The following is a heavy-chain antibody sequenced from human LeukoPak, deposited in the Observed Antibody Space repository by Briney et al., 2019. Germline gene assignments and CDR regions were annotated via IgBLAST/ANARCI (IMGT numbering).Heavy chain of an antibody. CDR3: ARVIIVGATGI. V-gene: IGHV3-48*03. CDR2: ISSGGSTV. CDR1: GFTFSSYE. D-gene: IGHD1-26*01. J-gene: IGHJ3*02. Sequence: PGGSLRLSCAASGFTFSSYEMNWVRQAPGKGLEWVSYISSGGSTVYYADSVKGRLTISRDNAKNSLYLQMNSLRAEDTAVYYCARVIIVGATGIWGQGTMVTVSS.